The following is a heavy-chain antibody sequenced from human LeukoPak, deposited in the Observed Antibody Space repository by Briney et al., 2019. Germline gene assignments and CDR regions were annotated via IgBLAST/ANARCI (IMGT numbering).Heavy chain of an antibody. CDR1: GYTFTGYY. CDR3: APRWSGGYSCSWYEIDY. V-gene: IGHV1-2*04. D-gene: IGHD6-13*01. J-gene: IGHJ4*02. CDR2: INPNSGGT. Sequence: ASVKVSCKASGYTFTGYYMHWVRQAPGQGLEWMGWINPNSGGTNYAQKFQGWVTMTRDTSISTAYMELSRLRSDDTAVYYCAPRWSGGYSCSWYEIDYWGQGTLVTVSS.